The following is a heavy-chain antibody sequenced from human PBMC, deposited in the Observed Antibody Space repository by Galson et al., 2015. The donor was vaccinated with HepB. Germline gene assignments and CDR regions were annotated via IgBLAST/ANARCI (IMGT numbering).Heavy chain of an antibody. CDR1: GYTFTGYY. D-gene: IGHD2-2*01. CDR3: AREDIVVVPAAINDY. V-gene: IGHV1-2*02. Sequence: SVKVSCKASGYTFTGYYMHWVRQAPGQGLEWMGWINPNSGGTNYAQKFQGRVTMTRDTSISTAYMELSRLRSDDTAVYYCAREDIVVVPAAINDYWGQGTLVTVSS. J-gene: IGHJ4*02. CDR2: INPNSGGT.